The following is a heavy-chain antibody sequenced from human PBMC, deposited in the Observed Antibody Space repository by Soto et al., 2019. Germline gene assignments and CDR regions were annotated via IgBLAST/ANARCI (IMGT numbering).Heavy chain of an antibody. CDR3: ARHPEMATIY. J-gene: IGHJ4*02. CDR1: GGSISSYY. CDR2: IYYSAST. Sequence: PSETLSLTCTVSGGSISSYYWSWIRQPPGKGLEWIGYIYYSASTNYSPSLKSRVTISVDTSKNQFSLNLSSVTSADTAVYYCARHPEMATIYWGQGTLVTVSS. V-gene: IGHV4-59*08. D-gene: IGHD5-12*01.